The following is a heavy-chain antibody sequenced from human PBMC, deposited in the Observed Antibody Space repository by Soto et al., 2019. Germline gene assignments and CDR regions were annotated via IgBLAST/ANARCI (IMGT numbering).Heavy chain of an antibody. CDR3: ARMATSGTLNWFDP. CDR2: MNPNSANT. V-gene: IGHV1-8*01. Sequence: QAQLVQSGAEVKEPGASVKVSCKASGYTFTNYDISWVRQATGQVLEWMGWMNPNSANTGYAQKFQGRVSMTRDTSINTAYMELSSLRSEDTAIYYCARMATSGTLNWFDPWGQGTLVTVSS. J-gene: IGHJ5*02. D-gene: IGHD1-26*01. CDR1: GYTFTNYD.